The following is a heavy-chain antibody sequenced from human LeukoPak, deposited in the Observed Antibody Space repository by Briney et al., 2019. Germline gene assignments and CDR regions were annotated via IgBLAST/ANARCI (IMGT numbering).Heavy chain of an antibody. J-gene: IGHJ5*02. D-gene: IGHD3-10*01. CDR1: GGSISSGGYS. V-gene: IGHV4-61*08. CDR3: ARGYYGLGSYSP. Sequence: SETLSLTCAVSGGSISSGGYSWSWIRQPPGKGLEWIGYIYYSGSTNYNPSLKSRVTISVDTSKNQFSLKLSSVTAADTAVYYCARGYYGLGSYSPWGQGTLVPVSS. CDR2: IYYSGST.